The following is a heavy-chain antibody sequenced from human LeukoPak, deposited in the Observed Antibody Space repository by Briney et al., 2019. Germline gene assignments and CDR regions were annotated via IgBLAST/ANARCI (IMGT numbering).Heavy chain of an antibody. D-gene: IGHD3-10*01. Sequence: PGRSLRLSCAASGFTFDDYAMHWVRQAPGKGLEWVSGINWNSDSIGYADSVKGRFTISRDNAKNSLYLQMNSLRVEDTALYYCAKDWGAYGSGSYVFASIAPSPPDYWGQGTLVSVSS. CDR1: GFTFDDYA. CDR3: AKDWGAYGSGSYVFASIAPSPPDY. V-gene: IGHV3-9*01. CDR2: INWNSDSI. J-gene: IGHJ4*02.